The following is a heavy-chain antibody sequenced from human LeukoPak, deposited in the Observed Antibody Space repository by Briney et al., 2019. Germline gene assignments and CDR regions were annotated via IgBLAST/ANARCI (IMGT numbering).Heavy chain of an antibody. J-gene: IGHJ4*02. CDR1: GGSISSYY. Sequence: SETLSLTCTVSGGSISSYYWSWIRQPPGKGLEWIGYMYFSGTTNYNPSPKSRVSISVDTSKNQVSLKLTSVTAADTAVYYCARLSGLIAASGVFDYWGQGTLVTVSS. CDR3: ARLSGLIAASGVFDY. CDR2: MYFSGTT. V-gene: IGHV4-59*08. D-gene: IGHD6-6*01.